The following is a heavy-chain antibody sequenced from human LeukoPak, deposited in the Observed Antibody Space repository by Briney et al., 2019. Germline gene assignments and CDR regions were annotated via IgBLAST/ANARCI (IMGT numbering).Heavy chain of an antibody. V-gene: IGHV4-34*01. J-gene: IGHJ5*02. CDR2: INHSGST. Sequence: PSETLSLTCAVYGGSFSGYYWNWIRQPPGKGLEWIGEINHSGSTNYNPSLKSRVTISVDTSKNQFSLKLTSVTAADTAVYYCARGSYDYGSGSYYWFDTWGQGTLVTVSS. CDR3: ARGSYDYGSGSYYWFDT. D-gene: IGHD3-10*01. CDR1: GGSFSGYY.